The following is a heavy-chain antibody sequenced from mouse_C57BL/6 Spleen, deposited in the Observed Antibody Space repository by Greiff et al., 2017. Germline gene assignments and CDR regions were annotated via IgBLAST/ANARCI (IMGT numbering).Heavy chain of an antibody. CDR3: ARGRTGTDY. CDR1: GFTFSSYA. V-gene: IGHV5-4*01. J-gene: IGHJ2*01. D-gene: IGHD4-1*01. Sequence: EVQGVASGGGLVKPGGSLQLSCAASGFTFSSYAMSWVRQTPEKRLEWVATISDGGSYTYYPNNVKGRFTISRDNAKNNLYLQMSHLKSEDTAMYYCARGRTGTDYWGQGTTLTVSS. CDR2: ISDGGSYT.